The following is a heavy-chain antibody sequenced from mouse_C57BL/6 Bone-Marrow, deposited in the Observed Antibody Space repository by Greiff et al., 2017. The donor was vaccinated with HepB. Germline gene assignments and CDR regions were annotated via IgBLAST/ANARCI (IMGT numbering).Heavy chain of an antibody. CDR2: FYPGSGSI. D-gene: IGHD1-1*01. J-gene: IGHJ4*01. CDR3: ARHEGEFITTNYAMDY. V-gene: IGHV1-62-2*01. Sequence: QVQLQQSGAELVKPGASVKLSCKASGYTFTEYTIHWVKRRSGQGLEWIGWFYPGSGSIKYNEKFKDKATLTADKSSSTVYMELSRLTSEDSAVYFCARHEGEFITTNYAMDYWGQGTSVTVSS. CDR1: GYTFTEYT.